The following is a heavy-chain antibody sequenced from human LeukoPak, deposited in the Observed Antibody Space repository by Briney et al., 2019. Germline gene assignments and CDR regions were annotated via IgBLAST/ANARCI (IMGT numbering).Heavy chain of an antibody. CDR1: GFTFNSYA. CDR2: ISHGATGT. Sequence: GGSLRLSCAASGFTFNSYAMTWVRQAPGKGLEWVSSISHGATGTYYSDSVKGRFTISRDNYKNTLYLQMDSLRAEDTALYYCAKRDNSGWYSFDFWGQGTLVTVSS. V-gene: IGHV3-23*01. J-gene: IGHJ4*02. D-gene: IGHD6-19*01. CDR3: AKRDNSGWYSFDF.